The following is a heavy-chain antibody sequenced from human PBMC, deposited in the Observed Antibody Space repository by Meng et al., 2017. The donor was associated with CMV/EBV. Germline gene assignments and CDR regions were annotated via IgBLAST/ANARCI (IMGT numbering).Heavy chain of an antibody. Sequence: GGSLRLSCAASGFTFSDYYMSWIRQAPGKGLEWVSYISSSDSTIYYADSVKGRFTISRDNAKNSLYLQMNSLRAEDTAVYYCARDKSEYYYYYGMDVWGQGTTVTVSS. D-gene: IGHD6-6*01. V-gene: IGHV3-11*01. J-gene: IGHJ6*02. CDR3: ARDKSEYYYYYGMDV. CDR1: GFTFSDYY. CDR2: ISSSDSTI.